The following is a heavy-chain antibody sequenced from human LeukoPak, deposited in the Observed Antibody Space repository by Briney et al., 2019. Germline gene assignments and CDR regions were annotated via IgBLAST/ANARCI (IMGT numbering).Heavy chain of an antibody. CDR3: ARGREYSGYQN. Sequence: SETLSLTCTVSGGSISSSSYYWGWIRQPPGKGLEWIGSSYYSGSTYYNPSLKSRVTISVDTSKNQFSLKLSSVTAADTAVYYCARGREYSGYQNWGQGTLVTVSS. V-gene: IGHV4-39*01. CDR2: SYYSGST. J-gene: IGHJ4*02. D-gene: IGHD5-12*01. CDR1: GGSISSSSYY.